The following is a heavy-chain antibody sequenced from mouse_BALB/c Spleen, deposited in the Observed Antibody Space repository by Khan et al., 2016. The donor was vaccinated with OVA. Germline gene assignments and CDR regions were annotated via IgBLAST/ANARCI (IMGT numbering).Heavy chain of an antibody. J-gene: IGHJ4*01. CDR3: ARDGSRCNYAMDY. CDR2: ISSSGST. CDR1: GYSITSDYA. V-gene: IGHV3-2*02. Sequence: EVQLVESGPGLVKPSQSLSLTCTVTGYSITSDYAWNWIRQFPENKLEWMGYISSSGSTNYNPALKSRISITRDTSKNQFFLQLNSVTTEDTATYYCARDGSRCNYAMDYWGQGTSVTVSS. D-gene: IGHD2-3*01.